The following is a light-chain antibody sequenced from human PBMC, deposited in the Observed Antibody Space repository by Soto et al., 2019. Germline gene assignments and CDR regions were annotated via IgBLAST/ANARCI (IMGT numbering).Light chain of an antibody. CDR1: QSVSSN. CDR3: QHYNNRPLT. Sequence: EILMTQSPGTLSVSPGERATLSCRASQSVSSNLAWYQQKPGQAPRLLIFGASTRATGIPARFSGSGSGTEFTLTISSLQSEDFAIYYCQHYNNRPLTFGGGTRWIS. J-gene: IGKJ4*01. CDR2: GAS. V-gene: IGKV3-15*01.